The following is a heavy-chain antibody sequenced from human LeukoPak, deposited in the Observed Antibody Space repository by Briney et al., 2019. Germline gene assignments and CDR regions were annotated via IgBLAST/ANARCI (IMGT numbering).Heavy chain of an antibody. CDR3: AKSSGWYLGLWFDP. D-gene: IGHD6-19*01. V-gene: IGHV4-61*05. CDR1: GGSISSSSYY. J-gene: IGHJ5*02. Sequence: SETLSLTCTVSGGSISSSSYYWGWIRQPPGKGLEWIGYIYYSGSTNYKPSLKSRVTISVDTSKNQFSLKLSSVTAADTAVYYCAKSSGWYLGLWFDPWGQGTLVTVSS. CDR2: IYYSGST.